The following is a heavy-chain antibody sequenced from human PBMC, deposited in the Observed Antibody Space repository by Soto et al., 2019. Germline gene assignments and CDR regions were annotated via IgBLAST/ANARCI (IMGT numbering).Heavy chain of an antibody. CDR3: ARDSTVTTTLLDV. Sequence: VQLQESGPGLVKPSQTLSLSCTVSGGSISSGGNYWSWIRQHPGKGLEWIGYIYYSGSTYYNPSLKSRVTISVDTSKNQFSLKLSSVTAADTAVYYCARDSTVTTTLLDVWGQGTTVIVSS. D-gene: IGHD4-17*01. V-gene: IGHV4-31*03. CDR2: IYYSGST. J-gene: IGHJ6*02. CDR1: GGSISSGGNY.